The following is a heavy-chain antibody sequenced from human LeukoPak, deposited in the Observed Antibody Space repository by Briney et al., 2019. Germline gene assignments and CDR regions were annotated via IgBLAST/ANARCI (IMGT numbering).Heavy chain of an antibody. CDR2: IYIGGST. D-gene: IGHD1-26*01. CDR3: ARGRGGSYVFDY. Sequence: GGSLRLSCAASGFIVSSNYMSWVRQAPGKGLEWVSVIYIGGSTYYADSVKGRFTITRDNSKNTVYLQMNSLRAEDTAVYYCARGRGGSYVFDYWGQGALVTVSS. CDR1: GFIVSSNY. J-gene: IGHJ4*02. V-gene: IGHV3-53*01.